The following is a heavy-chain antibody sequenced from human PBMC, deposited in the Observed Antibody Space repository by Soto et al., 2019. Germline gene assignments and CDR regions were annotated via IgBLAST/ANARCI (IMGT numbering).Heavy chain of an antibody. Sequence: PGGSLRLSFAASEFTFSKAWMSWVRQSPGKGLEWVCRIKSNADGGTIDYAAPVKGRFSISRDDSKNMLYLQMNSLKTEDTAVYYCTTARRNSYGMDVWGQGTTVTVSS. V-gene: IGHV3-15*01. J-gene: IGHJ6*02. CDR1: EFTFSKAW. CDR2: IKSNADGGTI. CDR3: TTARRNSYGMDV.